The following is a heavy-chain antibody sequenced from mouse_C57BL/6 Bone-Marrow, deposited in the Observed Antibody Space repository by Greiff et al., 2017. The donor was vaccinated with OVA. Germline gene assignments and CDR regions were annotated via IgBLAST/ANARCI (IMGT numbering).Heavy chain of an antibody. CDR1: GFTFSSYA. J-gene: IGHJ1*03. CDR2: ISDGGSYT. D-gene: IGHD1-1*01. CDR3: AREGVVATYWYFDV. V-gene: IGHV5-4*01. Sequence: EVMLVESGGGLVKPGGSLKLSCAASGFTFSSYAMSWVRQTPEKRLEWVATISDGGSYTYYPDNVKGRFTISRDNAKNNLYLQMSHLKSEDTAMYYCAREGVVATYWYFDVWGTGTTVTVSS.